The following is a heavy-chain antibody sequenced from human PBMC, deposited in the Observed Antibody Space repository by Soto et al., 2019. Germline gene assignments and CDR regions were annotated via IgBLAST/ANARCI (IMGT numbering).Heavy chain of an antibody. Sequence: PGESLKISCKGSGYSFTSYWISWGRQMPGKGLEWMGRIDPRDSYTNYSPYFQGHVTISADKSISTAYLQWSSLKASDTAMYYCARMGCSGGSCYDPYYWGQGTLVTVSS. CDR1: GYSFTSYW. CDR2: IDPRDSYT. D-gene: IGHD2-15*01. J-gene: IGHJ4*02. CDR3: ARMGCSGGSCYDPYY. V-gene: IGHV5-10-1*01.